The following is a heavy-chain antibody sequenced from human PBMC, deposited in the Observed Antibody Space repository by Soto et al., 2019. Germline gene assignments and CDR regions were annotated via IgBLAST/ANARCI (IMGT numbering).Heavy chain of an antibody. D-gene: IGHD4-17*01. CDR1: GRSIPSYY. J-gene: IGHJ3*02. CDR2: IYYSGST. Sequence: SDSLSLTCPVAGRSIPSYYWAWILNLPGKGLVWIGYIYYSGSTNYNPARKSRVTISVDTSKNQFSLKLSSVTAADTAVYYCARDWEQDYGDSGGAFDIWGQGTMVT. V-gene: IGHV4-59*01. CDR3: ARDWEQDYGDSGGAFDI.